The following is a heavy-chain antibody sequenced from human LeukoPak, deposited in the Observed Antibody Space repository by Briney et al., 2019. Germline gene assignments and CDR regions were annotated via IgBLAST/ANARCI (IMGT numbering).Heavy chain of an antibody. J-gene: IGHJ4*02. CDR3: ARVDRVGASRGCDY. CDR2: ISAYNGNT. D-gene: IGHD1-26*01. V-gene: IGHV1-18*01. Sequence: RRASVKVSCKASGGTFSSYAISWVRQAPGQGLEWMGWISAYNGNTNYAQKLQGRVTMTTDTSTSTGYMELRSLRSDDAAVYYCARVDRVGASRGCDYWGQGTLVTVSS. CDR1: GGTFSSYA.